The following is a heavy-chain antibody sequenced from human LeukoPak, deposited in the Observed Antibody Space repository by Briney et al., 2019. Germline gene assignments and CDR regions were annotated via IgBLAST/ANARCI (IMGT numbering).Heavy chain of an antibody. V-gene: IGHV4-39*07. CDR1: GGSISSSSYH. J-gene: IGHJ6*03. Sequence: SETLSLTCTVSGGSISSSSYHWGWIRQPPGKGLEWIGSIYYSGSTYYNPSLKSRVTISVVTSKNQFSLKLSSVTAADTAVYYCARRIHYDFWSGYSSTHYMDVWGKGTTVTVSS. D-gene: IGHD3-3*01. CDR3: ARRIHYDFWSGYSSTHYMDV. CDR2: IYYSGST.